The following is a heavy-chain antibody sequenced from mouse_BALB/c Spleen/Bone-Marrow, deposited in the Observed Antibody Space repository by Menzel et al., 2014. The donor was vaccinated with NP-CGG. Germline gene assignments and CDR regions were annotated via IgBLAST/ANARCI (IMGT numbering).Heavy chain of an antibody. CDR2: VWTGGST. CDR3: ARNSDHYSLDY. CDR1: GFSLTQYT. V-gene: IGHV2-2*02. D-gene: IGHD2-12*01. J-gene: IGHJ4*01. Sequence: QVQLKDSGPGLVQPSQSLSITCTVSGFSLTQYTIYWIRQSPGKGLEWLGVVWTGGSTDYNATFISRLNITKDNSKSQVFFKMTSLEPTDTAIYYCARNSDHYSLDYWGQGTSVTVSS.